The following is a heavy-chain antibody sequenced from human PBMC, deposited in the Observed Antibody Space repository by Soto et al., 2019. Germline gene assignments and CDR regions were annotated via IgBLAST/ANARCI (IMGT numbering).Heavy chain of an antibody. V-gene: IGHV3-15*07. CDR1: GFTFKGAW. J-gene: IGHJ1*01. D-gene: IGHD1-1*01. CDR3: TADLPTTIPKLDH. CDR2: VKSKVDGGTI. Sequence: GGSLRHSCVASGFTFKGAWMNWVRQAPGKGLEWVGRVKSKVDGGTIDYAAPVKGRFTISRDDSKDTVYLQMNSLKTEDTAVYYCTADLPTTIPKLDHWAQRTLVTVYS.